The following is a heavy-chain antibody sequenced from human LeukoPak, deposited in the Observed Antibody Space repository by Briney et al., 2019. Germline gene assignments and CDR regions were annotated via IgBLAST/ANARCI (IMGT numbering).Heavy chain of an antibody. CDR2: VSISSGPI. CDR3: ARAMSTFGGVRNYFDS. D-gene: IGHD3-16*01. Sequence: GGSLRLSCAASGYTFSGHNMNWVRHAPRKGVGWISFVSISSGPIYYADSVKGRFRISRDNAKSSLDLEMNSLRAEDTAVYYCARAMSTFGGVRNYFDSWGQGTLVTVSS. V-gene: IGHV3-48*04. CDR1: GYTFSGHN. J-gene: IGHJ4*02.